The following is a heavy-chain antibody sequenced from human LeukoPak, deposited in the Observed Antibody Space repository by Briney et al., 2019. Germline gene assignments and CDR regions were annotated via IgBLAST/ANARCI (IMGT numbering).Heavy chain of an antibody. V-gene: IGHV3-23*01. Sequence: GGSLRLSCAASGFTFSSYAMSWVRQAPGKGLEWVSAISGSGGSTYYADSVKGRFTISRDNSKNTPYLQMNSLKTEDTAVYYCTTDPFYYYDSSGYTNPFDYWGQGTLVTVSS. CDR2: ISGSGGST. CDR1: GFTFSSYA. D-gene: IGHD3-22*01. CDR3: TTDPFYYYDSSGYTNPFDY. J-gene: IGHJ4*02.